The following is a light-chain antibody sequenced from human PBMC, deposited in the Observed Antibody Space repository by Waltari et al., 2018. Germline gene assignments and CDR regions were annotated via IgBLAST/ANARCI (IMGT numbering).Light chain of an antibody. V-gene: IGKV1-8*01. CDR3: QQYYSYPPIT. CDR1: QGISSY. Sequence: AIRITQSPSSLSASPGDRVTITCRASQGISSYLAWYQQKPGKAPKLLIYAASTLQSGVPSRFSGSGSGTDFTLTISCLQSEDFATYYCQQYYSYPPITFGQGTRLEIK. CDR2: AAS. J-gene: IGKJ5*01.